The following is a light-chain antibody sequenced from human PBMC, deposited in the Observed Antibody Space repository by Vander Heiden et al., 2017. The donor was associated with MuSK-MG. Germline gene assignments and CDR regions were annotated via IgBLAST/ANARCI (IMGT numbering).Light chain of an antibody. CDR2: RTS. CDR1: QGISSS. CDR3: QQLNTYT. J-gene: IGKJ4*01. V-gene: IGKV1-9*01. Sequence: DMQLTQSPSFLSASVGDRVTITCRASQGISSSLAWDQQKPVKAPDLLIYRTSTLESGVQSRFSGSGSGTEFTLTSCSLQTEDFETYYVQQLNTYTFGGGTKVDIK.